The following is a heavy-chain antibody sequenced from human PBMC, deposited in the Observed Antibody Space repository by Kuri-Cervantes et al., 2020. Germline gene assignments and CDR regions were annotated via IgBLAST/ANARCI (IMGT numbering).Heavy chain of an antibody. CDR1: GFTVSSNY. Sequence: GGSLRLSCAAPGFTVSSNYMSWVRQAPGKGLEWVSVIYSGGSTYYADSVKGRFTISRHNSKNTLYLQMNSLRAEDTAVYYCARANYDSSGYLYFDYWGQGTLVTVSS. CDR3: ARANYDSSGYLYFDY. V-gene: IGHV3-53*04. J-gene: IGHJ4*02. CDR2: IYSGGST. D-gene: IGHD3-22*01.